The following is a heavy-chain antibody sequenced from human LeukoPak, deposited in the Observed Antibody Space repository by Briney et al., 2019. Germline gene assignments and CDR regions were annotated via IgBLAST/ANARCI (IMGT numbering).Heavy chain of an antibody. V-gene: IGHV1-69*13. CDR2: IIPIFGTA. Sequence: SVKVSCKASGYTFTSYGISWVRQAPGQGLEWMGGIIPIFGTANYAQKFQGRVTITADESTSTAYMELSSLRSEDTAVYYCARGGITGTTGYHNWFDPWGQGTLVTVSS. D-gene: IGHD1-20*01. CDR1: GYTFTSYG. J-gene: IGHJ5*02. CDR3: ARGGITGTTGYHNWFDP.